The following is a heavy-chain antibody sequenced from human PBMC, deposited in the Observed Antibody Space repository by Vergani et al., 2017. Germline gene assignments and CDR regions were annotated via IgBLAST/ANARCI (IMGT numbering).Heavy chain of an antibody. Sequence: EVQLVESGGDLVQPGRSLRLSCTASGFTFGYYAMDWFRQAPGQGLEWVGGIRSKAYGQATIYAASVKGRFTISRDDSKSIAYLQMNNLQTEDTAMYYCVRHQVTMLRGSDALDIWGQGTMVTVSS. D-gene: IGHD3-10*01. J-gene: IGHJ3*02. CDR3: VRHQVTMLRGSDALDI. V-gene: IGHV3-49*03. CDR1: GFTFGYYA. CDR2: IRSKAYGQAT.